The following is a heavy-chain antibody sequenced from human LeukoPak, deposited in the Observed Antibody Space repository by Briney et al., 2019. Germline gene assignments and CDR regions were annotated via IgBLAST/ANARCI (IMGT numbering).Heavy chain of an antibody. V-gene: IGHV3-23*01. CDR3: AKDQGGNRYCSSTSCYTDDAFDI. J-gene: IGHJ3*02. CDR2: ISGSGGST. Sequence: PGGSLRLSCAASGFTFSSYAMSWVRQAPGKGLEWVSAISGSGGSTYCADSVKGRFTISRDNSKNTLYLQMNSLRAEDTAVYYCAKDQGGNRYCSSTSCYTDDAFDIWGQGTMVTVSS. D-gene: IGHD2-2*02. CDR1: GFTFSSYA.